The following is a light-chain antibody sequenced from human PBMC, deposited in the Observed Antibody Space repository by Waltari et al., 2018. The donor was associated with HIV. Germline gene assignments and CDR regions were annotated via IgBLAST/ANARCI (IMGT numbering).Light chain of an antibody. CDR3: QQYYTTPWT. CDR1: QSVLYSSNNKNY. Sequence: DIVMTQSPDSLAVSLTERVTITCTSSQSVLYSSNNKNYLTWYQQKPGQPPKLLIYWASTRESGVPDRFSGSGSGTDFTLTISSLQAEDVAVYYCQQYYTTPWTFGQGTKVEIK. V-gene: IGKV4-1*01. J-gene: IGKJ1*01. CDR2: WAS.